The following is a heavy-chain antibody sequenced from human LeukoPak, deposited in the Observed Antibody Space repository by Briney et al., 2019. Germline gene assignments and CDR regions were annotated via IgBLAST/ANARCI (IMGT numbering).Heavy chain of an antibody. CDR3: ATVWFGEFYYFDY. Sequence: SETLSLTCTVSGGSISSSSYYWGWIRQPPGKGLEWIGSIYYSGSTYYNPSLKSRVAISVDTSKNQFSLKLSSVTAADTAVYYCATVWFGEFYYFDYWGQGTLVTVSS. J-gene: IGHJ4*02. CDR2: IYYSGST. D-gene: IGHD3-10*01. V-gene: IGHV4-39*01. CDR1: GGSISSSSYY.